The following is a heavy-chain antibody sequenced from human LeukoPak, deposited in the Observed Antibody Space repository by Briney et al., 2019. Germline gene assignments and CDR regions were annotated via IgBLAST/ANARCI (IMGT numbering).Heavy chain of an antibody. V-gene: IGHV4-4*02. Sequence: PSGTLSLTCTVSGDSINSLDLWSWVRQPPGKGLEWIGEMYLSGTTHSNPSVKSRVTISIDKSKNQFFLNLSSVTAADTAVYYCARVEGSGWYVYWGQGTLVTVSS. J-gene: IGHJ4*02. CDR2: MYLSGTT. CDR3: ARVEGSGWYVY. CDR1: GDSINSLDL. D-gene: IGHD6-19*01.